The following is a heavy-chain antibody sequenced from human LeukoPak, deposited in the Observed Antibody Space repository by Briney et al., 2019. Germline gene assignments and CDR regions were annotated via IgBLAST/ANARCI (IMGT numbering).Heavy chain of an antibody. CDR2: ISYDGTNK. Sequence: GGSLRLSCAASGFTFSDYYMSWIRQAPGKGLEWVAVISYDGTNKYYADSVKGRFTISRDNSKNTLYLQINSLRAEDTAIYYCAKRTGRDTREYWGQGTLVTVSS. CDR3: AKRTGRDTREY. V-gene: IGHV3-30*18. J-gene: IGHJ4*02. D-gene: IGHD5-18*01. CDR1: GFTFSDYY.